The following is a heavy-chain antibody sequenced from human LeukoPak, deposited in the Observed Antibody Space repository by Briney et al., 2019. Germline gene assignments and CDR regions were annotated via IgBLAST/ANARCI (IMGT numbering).Heavy chain of an antibody. Sequence: GGSLRLSCAASGFTFSSYAMSWVRQAPGKGLEWVSAISGSGGSTYYADSVKGRFTISRDNSKNTLYLQMNSLRAEDTAVYYCAKESGDLYCSGGSCYSAVYYGMDVWGQRTTVTVSS. D-gene: IGHD2-15*01. CDR2: ISGSGGST. CDR1: GFTFSSYA. V-gene: IGHV3-23*01. CDR3: AKESGDLYCSGGSCYSAVYYGMDV. J-gene: IGHJ6*02.